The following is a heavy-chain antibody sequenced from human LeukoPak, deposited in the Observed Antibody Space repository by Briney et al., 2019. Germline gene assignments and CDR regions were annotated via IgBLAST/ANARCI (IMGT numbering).Heavy chain of an antibody. V-gene: IGHV3-7*01. D-gene: IGHD3-3*01. CDR1: GFSFSSNW. CDR2: KNQNGGEK. Sequence: GGSQDLTCTASGFSFSSNWWSWFGRPPGRGREGWATKNQNGGEKYYVDSVKGRFTISRDNAKNSLYLQMNSLRAEDTAVYYCAREALGTYYDFWSGYYGDAFDIWGQGTMVTVSS. J-gene: IGHJ3*02. CDR3: AREALGTYYDFWSGYYGDAFDI.